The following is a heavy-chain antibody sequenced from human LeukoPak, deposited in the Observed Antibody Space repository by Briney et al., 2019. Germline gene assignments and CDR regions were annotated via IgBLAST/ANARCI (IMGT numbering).Heavy chain of an antibody. CDR2: IYYSGST. J-gene: IGHJ4*02. CDR3: ARASTMIVVVAFDY. D-gene: IGHD3-22*01. Sequence: PSETLSLTCTVSGGSISSTTYYWGWLRQPPGKGLEWIGSIYYSGSTYYNPSLKSRVTISVDTSKNQFSLKLSSVTAADTAVYYCARASTMIVVVAFDYWGQGTLVTVSS. CDR1: GGSISSTTYY. V-gene: IGHV4-39*07.